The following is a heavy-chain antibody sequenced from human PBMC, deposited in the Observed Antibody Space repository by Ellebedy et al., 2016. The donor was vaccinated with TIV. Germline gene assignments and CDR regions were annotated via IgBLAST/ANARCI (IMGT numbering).Heavy chain of an antibody. CDR1: GFAFSTYP. D-gene: IGHD6-13*01. CDR2: ISGGGSST. CDR3: AKHALAAGDGNWFDP. J-gene: IGHJ5*02. V-gene: IGHV3-23*01. Sequence: GGSLRLSCAASGFAFSTYPMSWVRQAPGKGLEWVSSISGGGSSTHYADPVKGRFTISRDNSKNTMYLQMNSLRAEDTAVYYCAKHALAAGDGNWFDPWGQGTLVTVSS.